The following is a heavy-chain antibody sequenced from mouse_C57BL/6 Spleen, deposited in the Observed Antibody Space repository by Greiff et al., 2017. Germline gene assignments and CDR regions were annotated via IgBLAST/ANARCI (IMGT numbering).Heavy chain of an antibody. Sequence: QVQLQQSGAELVRPGASVTLSCKASGYTFTDYEMHWVKQTPVHGLEWIGAIDPETGGTAYNQKFKGKAILTADKSSSTAYMELRSPTSEDSAVYYCTREAMDYWGQGTSVTVSS. CDR3: TREAMDY. CDR1: GYTFTDYE. CDR2: IDPETGGT. V-gene: IGHV1-15*01. J-gene: IGHJ4*01.